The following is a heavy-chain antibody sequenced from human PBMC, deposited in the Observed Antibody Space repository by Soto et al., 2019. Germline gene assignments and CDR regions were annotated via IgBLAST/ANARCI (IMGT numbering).Heavy chain of an antibody. Sequence: LRLSCAASGFTFSSYAMSWVRQAPGKGLEWVSAISGSGGSTYYADPVKGRFTISRDNSKNTLYLQMNSLRAEDTAVYYCAKSKSSGWAIDYWGQGTLVTVSS. CDR2: ISGSGGST. CDR3: AKSKSSGWAIDY. D-gene: IGHD6-19*01. V-gene: IGHV3-23*01. J-gene: IGHJ4*02. CDR1: GFTFSSYA.